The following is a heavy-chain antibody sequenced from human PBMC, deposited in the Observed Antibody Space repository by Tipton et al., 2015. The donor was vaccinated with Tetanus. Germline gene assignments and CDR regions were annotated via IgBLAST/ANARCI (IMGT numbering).Heavy chain of an antibody. CDR1: GFPFSSYA. CDR2: ISGRGDTT. CDR3: AEGRSDGDYSDVFDC. D-gene: IGHD4-17*01. Sequence: SLRLSCAASGFPFSSYALIWVRQAPGKGLEWVASISGRGDTTYRADSVKGRFAISRENSKNKLSLQMNNLSAEATAVYYCAEGRSDGDYSDVFDCCGPGTRVTVSS. J-gene: IGHJ4*02. V-gene: IGHV3-23*01.